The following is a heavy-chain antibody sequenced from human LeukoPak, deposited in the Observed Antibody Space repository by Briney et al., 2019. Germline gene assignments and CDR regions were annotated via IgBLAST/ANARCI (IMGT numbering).Heavy chain of an antibody. J-gene: IGHJ4*02. D-gene: IGHD5-18*01. CDR1: GGSISSYY. V-gene: IGHV4-59*01. Sequence: SETLSLTCTVSGGSISSYYWSWIRQPPGKGLEWIGYIYYSGSTNYNPSLKSRVTISVDTSKNQFSPKLSSVTAADTAVYYCARGGTRGYSPVDYWGQGILVTVSS. CDR2: IYYSGST. CDR3: ARGGTRGYSPVDY.